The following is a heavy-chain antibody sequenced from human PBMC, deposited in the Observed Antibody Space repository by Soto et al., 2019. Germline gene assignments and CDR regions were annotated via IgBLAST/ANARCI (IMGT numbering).Heavy chain of an antibody. CDR3: AKDFVYSYSFDY. Sequence: GSLRLSCAASGFTFSSYGMHWVRQAPGKGLEWVAVISYDGSNKYYADSVKGRFTISRDNSKNTLYLQMNSLRAEDTAVYYCAKDFVYSYSFDYWGQGTLVTVSS. CDR2: ISYDGSNK. D-gene: IGHD5-18*01. CDR1: GFTFSSYG. V-gene: IGHV3-30*18. J-gene: IGHJ4*02.